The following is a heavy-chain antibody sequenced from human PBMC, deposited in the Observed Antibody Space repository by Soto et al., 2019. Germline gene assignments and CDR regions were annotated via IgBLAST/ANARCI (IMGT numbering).Heavy chain of an antibody. Sequence: ASVKVSCTASGYTFTIYGISWVRQAPGQGLEWMGWISAYNGNTNYAQKLQGRVTMTTDTSTSTAYMELRSLRSDDTAVYYCARDSGYGDYEAFVDVWGQGTTVTVSS. CDR1: GYTFTIYG. J-gene: IGHJ6*02. CDR2: ISAYNGNT. CDR3: ARDSGYGDYEAFVDV. D-gene: IGHD4-17*01. V-gene: IGHV1-18*01.